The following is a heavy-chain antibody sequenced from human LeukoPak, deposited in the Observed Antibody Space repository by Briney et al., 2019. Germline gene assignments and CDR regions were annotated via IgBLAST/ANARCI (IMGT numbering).Heavy chain of an antibody. Sequence: MAGGSLRLSCVASGFSFSTYTMTWVRQAPGRGLEWVSSISSSSSYIYYADSVKGRFTISRDNAKNSLYLQMNSLRAEDTAVYYCARSAQDTAMAPLDYWGQGTLVTVSS. CDR2: ISSSSSYI. V-gene: IGHV3-21*01. J-gene: IGHJ4*02. D-gene: IGHD5-18*01. CDR3: ARSAQDTAMAPLDY. CDR1: GFSFSTYT.